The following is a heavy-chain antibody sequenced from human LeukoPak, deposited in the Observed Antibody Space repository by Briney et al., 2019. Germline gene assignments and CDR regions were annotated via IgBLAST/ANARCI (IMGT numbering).Heavy chain of an antibody. J-gene: IGHJ6*03. Sequence: ASVKVSCKASGYTFTGYYMHWVRQAPGQGLEWMGWINPNSGGTNYAQKFQGRVPMTRDTSISTAYMELSRLRSDDTAVYYCARGFAYLDYYYMDVWGKGTTVTVSS. CDR1: GYTFTGYY. V-gene: IGHV1-2*02. D-gene: IGHD2-2*01. CDR2: INPNSGGT. CDR3: ARGFAYLDYYYMDV.